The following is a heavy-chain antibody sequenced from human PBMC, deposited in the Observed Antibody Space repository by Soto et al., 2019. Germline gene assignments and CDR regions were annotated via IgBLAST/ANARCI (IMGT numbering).Heavy chain of an antibody. D-gene: IGHD3-10*01. V-gene: IGHV4-59*01. Sequence: PSGTLSLTCTVSGGSIHKYLWGWVPQSPGKGLEWIGYIYYSGTTNYNPSLMSRVTISVDTSKNHFSLKLTSVTAADTAVYYCARVYGSGSLTNWFDPWGRGTLVTVS. J-gene: IGHJ5*02. CDR2: IYYSGTT. CDR1: GGSIHKYL. CDR3: ARVYGSGSLTNWFDP.